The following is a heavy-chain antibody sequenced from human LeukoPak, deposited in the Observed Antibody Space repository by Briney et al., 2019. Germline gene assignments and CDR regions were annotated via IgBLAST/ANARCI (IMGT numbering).Heavy chain of an antibody. J-gene: IGHJ6*02. Sequence: GGSLRLSCAASGFTFSDYYMSWIRQAPGKGLEWVSYISSSGSTIYYADSVKGRFTISRDNAKNSLYLQMNSLRAEDTAVYYCARDLCIAAALGRYYYYGMDVWGQGTTVTVSS. CDR1: GFTFSDYY. V-gene: IGHV3-11*01. CDR2: ISSSGSTI. D-gene: IGHD6-13*01. CDR3: ARDLCIAAALGRYYYYGMDV.